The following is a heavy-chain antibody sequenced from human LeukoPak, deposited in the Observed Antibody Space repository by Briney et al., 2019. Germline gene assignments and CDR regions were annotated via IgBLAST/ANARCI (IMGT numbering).Heavy chain of an antibody. J-gene: IGHJ4*02. V-gene: IGHV3-7*01. CDR2: IKQDGSEK. CDR1: GFTFSTYW. D-gene: IGHD6-13*01. Sequence: PGGSLRLSCAASGFTFSTYWMSWVRQAPGKGLEWVANIKQDGSEKYYVDSVKGRFTVSRDNAKNSVYLQLNSLRAEDTALYYCAGDRTGYSRYWGQRTLVTVSS. CDR3: AGDRTGYSRY.